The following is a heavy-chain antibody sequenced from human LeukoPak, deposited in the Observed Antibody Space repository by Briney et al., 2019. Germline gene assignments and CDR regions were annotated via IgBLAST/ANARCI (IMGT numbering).Heavy chain of an antibody. CDR3: ARMYSSRRGPWFDP. Sequence: SETLSLTCTVSGYSTSSGYYWGWIRQSPGKGLEWIGSIYHSGSTYYNPSLKSRVTISVDTSKNQFSLKLSSVTAADTAVYYCARMYSSRRGPWFDPWGQGTLVTVSS. CDR1: GYSTSSGYY. V-gene: IGHV4-38-2*02. D-gene: IGHD6-13*01. CDR2: IYHSGST. J-gene: IGHJ5*02.